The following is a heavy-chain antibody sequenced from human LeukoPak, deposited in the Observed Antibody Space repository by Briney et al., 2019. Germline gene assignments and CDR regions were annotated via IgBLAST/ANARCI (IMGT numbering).Heavy chain of an antibody. CDR2: IKLDGSEK. J-gene: IGHJ4*02. CDR1: GFTFSSYR. D-gene: IGHD3-3*01. Sequence: PGGSLRLSCAASGFTFSSYRMNWVRQAPGKGLEWVANIKLDGSEKYYVDSVKGRFTISRDNAENSLYLQMNSLRAEDTAVYYCARGGGDYWGRGTPVTVSS. V-gene: IGHV3-7*01. CDR3: ARGGGDY.